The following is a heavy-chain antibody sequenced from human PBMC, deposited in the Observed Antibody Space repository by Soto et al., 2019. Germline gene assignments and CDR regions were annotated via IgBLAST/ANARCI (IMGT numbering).Heavy chain of an antibody. J-gene: IGHJ4*02. D-gene: IGHD6-19*01. V-gene: IGHV1-2*04. CDR1: GYTFTGYY. CDR2: INPNSGGT. CDR3: ARGSKLSPRRFSGWYDKVLDY. Sequence: QVQLVQSGAEVKKPGASVKVSCKASGYTFTGYYMHWVRQAPGQGLEWMGWINPNSGGTNYAQKFQGWVTMTRDTSISTAYMELSRLRSDDTAVYYCARGSKLSPRRFSGWYDKVLDYWGQGTLVTVSS.